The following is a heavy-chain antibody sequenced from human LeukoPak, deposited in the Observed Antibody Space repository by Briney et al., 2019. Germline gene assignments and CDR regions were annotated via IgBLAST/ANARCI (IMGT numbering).Heavy chain of an antibody. D-gene: IGHD6-13*01. Sequence: TGGSLSLSCAASGFTFSSYAMSWIRQPPGKGLEWIGEINHSGSTNYNPSLKSRVTISVDTSKNQFSLKLSSVTAADTAVYYCARRSSSWFSGYWGQGTLVTVSS. V-gene: IGHV4-34*01. CDR1: GFTFSSYA. J-gene: IGHJ4*02. CDR2: INHSGST. CDR3: ARRSSSWFSGY.